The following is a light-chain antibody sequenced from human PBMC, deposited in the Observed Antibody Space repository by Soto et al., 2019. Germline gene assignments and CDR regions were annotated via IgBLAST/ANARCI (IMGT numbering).Light chain of an antibody. CDR3: AAWDDSLNGYV. CDR1: RSNIGSNT. CDR2: SNN. J-gene: IGLJ1*01. V-gene: IGLV1-44*01. Sequence: QAVVTQPPSASGTPGQRVTISCYGSRSNIGSNTVNWYQQLPGTAPKLRIYSNNQRPSGVPDLFSGSESGTSASLAISGLQSEDEADYYCAAWDDSLNGYVFGTGTKLTVL.